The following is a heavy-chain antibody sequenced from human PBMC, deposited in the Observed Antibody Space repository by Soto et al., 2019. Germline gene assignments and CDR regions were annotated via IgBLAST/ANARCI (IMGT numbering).Heavy chain of an antibody. J-gene: IGHJ5*02. CDR1: GGSFSGYF. D-gene: IGHD3-10*01. V-gene: IGHV4-34*01. CDR3: VRAPMVRGVIKYNWFDP. Sequence: SETLSLTCAVYGGSFSGYFWSWIRQPPGKGLEWIGEINHSGSTNYNPSLKSRVTISVDTSKNQFSLKLSSVTAADTAVYYCVRAPMVRGVIKYNWFDPWGQGTLVTVSS. CDR2: INHSGST.